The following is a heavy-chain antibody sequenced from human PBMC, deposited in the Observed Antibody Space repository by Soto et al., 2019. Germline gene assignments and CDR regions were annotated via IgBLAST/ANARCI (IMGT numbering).Heavy chain of an antibody. D-gene: IGHD5-12*01. CDR3: ARIEMASIK. V-gene: IGHV4-31*03. J-gene: IGHJ4*02. Sequence: KPSETLSLTCSVSGASIRSGGYYWSWLRQSPGKGLEWIGHIYYTGSTFYSPSLKSRLTISLDTPKNQFSLDLNSVTTADTAMYYCARIEMASIKWGRGTLVTVSS. CDR2: IYYTGST. CDR1: GASIRSGGYY.